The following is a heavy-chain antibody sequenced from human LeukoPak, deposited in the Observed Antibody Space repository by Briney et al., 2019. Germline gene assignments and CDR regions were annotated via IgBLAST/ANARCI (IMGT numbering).Heavy chain of an antibody. CDR2: MNPNSGNT. Sequence: ASVKVSCKASGYTFTSYGISWVRQATGQGLEWMGWMNPNSGNTGYAQKFQGRVTMTRNTSISTAYMELSSLRSEDTAVYYCARGTDSGYGHFDYWGQGTLVTVSS. CDR3: ARGTDSGYGHFDY. J-gene: IGHJ4*02. V-gene: IGHV1-8*02. CDR1: GYTFTSYG. D-gene: IGHD5-12*01.